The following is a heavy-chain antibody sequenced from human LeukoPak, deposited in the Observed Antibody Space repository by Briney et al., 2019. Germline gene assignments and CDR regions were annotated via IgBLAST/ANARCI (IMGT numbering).Heavy chain of an antibody. CDR1: GGSISSSSYF. V-gene: IGHV4-39*01. J-gene: IGHJ5*01. CDR2: IYYSGST. D-gene: IGHD6-19*01. Sequence: PSETLSLTCTVSGGSISSSSYFWGWIRPPPGMGLEGIGSIYYSGSTYYNPSLKSRVTISVDTSKNQFSLNLSSVTAADTAAYYCARVRSVDSSGWFDYWGQGTLVTVSS. CDR3: ARVRSVDSSGWFDY.